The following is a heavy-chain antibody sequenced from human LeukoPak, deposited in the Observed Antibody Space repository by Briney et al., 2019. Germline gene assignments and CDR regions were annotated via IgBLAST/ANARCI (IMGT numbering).Heavy chain of an antibody. V-gene: IGHV3-9*03. CDR3: AKDVSLGYCSGGSCYAHFDY. CDR1: GFTFDDYA. D-gene: IGHD2-15*01. J-gene: IGHJ4*02. Sequence: TGGSLRLSCAASGFTFDDYAMHWVRQAPGKGLEWVSGISWNSGSTGYADSVKGRFTISRDNAKNSLYLQMNSLRAEDMALYYCAKDVSLGYCSGGSCYAHFDYWGQGTLVTVSS. CDR2: ISWNSGST.